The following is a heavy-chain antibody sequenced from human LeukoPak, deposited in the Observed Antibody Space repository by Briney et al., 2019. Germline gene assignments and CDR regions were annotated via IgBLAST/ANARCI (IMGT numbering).Heavy chain of an antibody. D-gene: IGHD3-10*01. CDR1: GGSISSSSYY. CDR3: ARGYSYYYGRGSFGY. Sequence: SETLSLTCTVSGGSISSSSYYWGWIRQPPGRGLEWLGSIYYSGSTYYNPSLKSRVTISVDTSKNQFSLKLSSVTAADTAVYYCARGYSYYYGRGSFGYWGQGTLVTVSS. J-gene: IGHJ4*02. CDR2: IYYSGST. V-gene: IGHV4-39*07.